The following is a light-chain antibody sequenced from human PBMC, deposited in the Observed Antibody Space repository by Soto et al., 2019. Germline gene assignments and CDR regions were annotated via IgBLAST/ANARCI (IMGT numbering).Light chain of an antibody. Sequence: DIQMTQSPSSLSASVGDRVTITCRASQSIRSYLNWYQQKPGKAPKLLIYAASSLQSGVPSRFSGSGSGTDFTLTISSLQPEDFATYYCQQRYSTPQTFGQGTKVDIK. V-gene: IGKV1-39*01. J-gene: IGKJ1*01. CDR3: QQRYSTPQT. CDR2: AAS. CDR1: QSIRSY.